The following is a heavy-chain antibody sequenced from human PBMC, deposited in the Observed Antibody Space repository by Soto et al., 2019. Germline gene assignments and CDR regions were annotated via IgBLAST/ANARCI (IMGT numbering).Heavy chain of an antibody. Sequence: QVQLQESGPGLVKPSQTLSLTCTVSGGSNIRDGYYWSWIRQHPGKGLEWIAYISYSGSSYSNPSLKGRVTMSADTSKNQFSLRLTSVTAAHTAVYFCARATPAGAADFWGQGTLVTVSS. CDR3: ARATPAGAADF. CDR1: GGSNIRDGYY. CDR2: ISYSGSS. D-gene: IGHD2-2*01. V-gene: IGHV4-31*03. J-gene: IGHJ4*02.